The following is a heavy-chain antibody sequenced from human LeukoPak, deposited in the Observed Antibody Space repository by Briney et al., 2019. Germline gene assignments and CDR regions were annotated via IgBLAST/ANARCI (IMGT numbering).Heavy chain of an antibody. CDR1: GFTFRSYE. Sequence: GGSLRLSCAASGFTFRSYEMNWVRQAPGKGLEWVSYISGSGNTIYYADSVKGRFTISRDNAKDSLYLQINSLRAEDTAFYYCAREPLAPTGHPFDYWGQGTLVTVSS. CDR3: AREPLAPTGHPFDY. J-gene: IGHJ4*02. CDR2: ISGSGNTI. D-gene: IGHD6-13*01. V-gene: IGHV3-48*03.